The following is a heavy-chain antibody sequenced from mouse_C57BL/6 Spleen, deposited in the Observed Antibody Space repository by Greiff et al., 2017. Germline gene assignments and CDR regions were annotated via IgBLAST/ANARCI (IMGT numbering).Heavy chain of an antibody. Sequence: EVQLQQSGPELVKPGASVKISCKASGYTFTDYYMNWVKQSHGKSLEWIGDINPNNGGTSYNQKFKGKATLTVDKSSSTAYMELRSLTSEDSAVYYCARSYYDYDLAYWGQGTLVTVSA. CDR3: ARSYYDYDLAY. J-gene: IGHJ3*01. D-gene: IGHD2-4*01. CDR1: GYTFTDYY. V-gene: IGHV1-26*01. CDR2: INPNNGGT.